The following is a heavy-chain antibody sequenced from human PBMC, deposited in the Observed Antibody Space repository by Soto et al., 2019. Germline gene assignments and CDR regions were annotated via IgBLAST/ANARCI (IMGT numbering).Heavy chain of an antibody. V-gene: IGHV1-69*13. CDR3: ARALPTPYSSSLPGWFDP. CDR2: IIPIFGTA. CDR1: GGTFSSYA. Sequence: SVKVSCKASGGTFSSYAISWVRQAPGQGLEWMGGIIPIFGTANYAQKFQGRVTITADESTSTAYMELSSLRSEDTAVYYCARALPTPYSSSLPGWFDPWGQGTLVTVSS. D-gene: IGHD6-6*01. J-gene: IGHJ5*02.